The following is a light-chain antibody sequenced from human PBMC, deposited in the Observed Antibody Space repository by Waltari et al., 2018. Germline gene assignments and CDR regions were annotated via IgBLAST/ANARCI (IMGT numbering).Light chain of an antibody. CDR1: VSHIGKSL. CDR2: HNN. V-gene: IGLV1-44*01. CDR3: AVWDDSLDGPV. J-gene: IGLJ3*02. Sequence: QSVLTPPPSQSGTPRQRVTISCSGTVSHIGKSLINWYQQVPGTAPKAFIYHNNERPSGVPDRFSVSKSGTSASLAISGLQSEDEGDYYCAVWDDSLDGPVFGGGTKLTVL.